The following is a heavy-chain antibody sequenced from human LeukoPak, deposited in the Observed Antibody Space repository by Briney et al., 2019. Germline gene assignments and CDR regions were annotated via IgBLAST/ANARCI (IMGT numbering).Heavy chain of an antibody. CDR3: AKDPEQLIGYCSGGTCSLRY. D-gene: IGHD2-15*01. J-gene: IGHJ4*02. CDR2: ISGSGTST. V-gene: IGHV3-23*01. CDR1: GFTFSTFA. Sequence: GGSLRLSCAASGFTFSTFAMSWVRQAPGKGLEWVSTISGSGTSTYFADSVKGRFTISRDNPKNTLYLQMNSLRAEDTAVYYCAKDPEQLIGYCSGGTCSLRYWGQGTLVTVSS.